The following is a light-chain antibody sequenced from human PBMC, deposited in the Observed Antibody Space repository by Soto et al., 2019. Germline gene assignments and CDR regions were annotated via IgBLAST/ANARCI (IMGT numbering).Light chain of an antibody. CDR2: AAS. Sequence: DIQMTQSPSSLSASVGDRVTITCRASQSISSYLNWYQQKPGKAPKLLIYAASSLQSGVPSRFSGSGYGTDFTLTISSLQPEDFATYYCQQSYRTPWTFGQGTKVESK. CDR1: QSISSY. V-gene: IGKV1-39*01. J-gene: IGKJ1*01. CDR3: QQSYRTPWT.